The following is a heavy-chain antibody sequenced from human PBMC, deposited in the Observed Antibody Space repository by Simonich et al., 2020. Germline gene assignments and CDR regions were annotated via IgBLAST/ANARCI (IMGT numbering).Heavy chain of an antibody. Sequence: QVQLQESGPGLVKPSETLSLTCAVSGYSISSGYYWGWTRQPPGKGWEWIGRIYHRGSTYYNPSLKSLGTISVDTSKNQFSLKLSSVTAADTAVYYCARVGYSNYYYYGMDVWGQGTTVTVSS. J-gene: IGHJ6*02. V-gene: IGHV4-38-2*01. CDR3: ARVGYSNYYYYGMDV. D-gene: IGHD6-13*01. CDR2: IYHRGST. CDR1: GYSISSGYY.